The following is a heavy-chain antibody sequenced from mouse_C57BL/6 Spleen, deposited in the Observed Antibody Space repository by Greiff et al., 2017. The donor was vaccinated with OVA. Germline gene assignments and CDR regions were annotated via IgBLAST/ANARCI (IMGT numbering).Heavy chain of an antibody. Sequence: EVQLQQSGPELVKPGASVKISCKASGYSFTGYYMNWVKQSPEKSLEWIGEINPSTGGTTYNQKFKAKATLTVDKSSSTAYMQLKSLTSEDSAVYYCARRSMVTPFAYWGQGTLVTVSA. D-gene: IGHD2-2*01. J-gene: IGHJ3*01. CDR1: GYSFTGYY. CDR2: INPSTGGT. CDR3: ARRSMVTPFAY. V-gene: IGHV1-42*01.